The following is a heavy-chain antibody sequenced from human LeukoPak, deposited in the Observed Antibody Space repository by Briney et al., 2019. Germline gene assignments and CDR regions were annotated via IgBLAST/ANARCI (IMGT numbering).Heavy chain of an antibody. D-gene: IGHD6-19*01. CDR3: ARLPAVAGIFDY. CDR1: GGSISSSSYY. CDR2: IYYSGST. V-gene: IGHV4-39*01. Sequence: SETLPLTCTVSGGSISSSSYYWGWIRQPPWKGLEWIGSIYYSGSTYYNPSLKSRVTISVDTSKNQFSLKLSSVTAADTAVYYCARLPAVAGIFDYWGQGTLVTVSS. J-gene: IGHJ4*02.